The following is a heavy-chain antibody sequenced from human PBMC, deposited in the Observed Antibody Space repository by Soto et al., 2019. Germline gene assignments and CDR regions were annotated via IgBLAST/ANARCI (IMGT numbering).Heavy chain of an antibody. Sequence: SETLSLTSSVSGGSISSSIYYWGWIRQPPGKGLEWIGSISYSGSTYYSPSLKSRVTISVYTSKNQLSLELSSVTATDTAVYFCARRGARIDAVGLSTGFYPWGQGTLVAVSS. D-gene: IGHD2-2*01. CDR3: ARRGARIDAVGLSTGFYP. CDR1: GGSISSSIYY. V-gene: IGHV4-39*01. J-gene: IGHJ5*02. CDR2: ISYSGST.